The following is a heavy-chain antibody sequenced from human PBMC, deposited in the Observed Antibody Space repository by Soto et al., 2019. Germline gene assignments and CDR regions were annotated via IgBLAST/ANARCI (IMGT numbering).Heavy chain of an antibody. CDR1: GFTLSNSE. V-gene: IGHV3-48*03. Sequence: EVQLVESGGGLEQPGGSLRLSCAASGFTLSNSEMNWVRQAPGKGLEWVSYVGSSGSTKYYADSVKGRFTISRDNAKNSLYLQMNSLRAEDTAVYYCARGLEYYFKPGVFDIWGQGTMVTVSS. J-gene: IGHJ3*02. CDR3: ARGLEYYFKPGVFDI. CDR2: VGSSGSTK. D-gene: IGHD1-26*01.